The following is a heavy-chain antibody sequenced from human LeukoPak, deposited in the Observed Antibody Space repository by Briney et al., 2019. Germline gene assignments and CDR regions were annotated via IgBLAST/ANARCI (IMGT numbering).Heavy chain of an antibody. V-gene: IGHV4-59*01. Sequence: SETLSLTCAVSGGSISTYYWTWIRQPPGKGLEWVAYISYSGSTNYNPSLKSRVTFSVDTSKSQFSLKLSSVTAADSAVYYCARARLSLVVGFGMDFWGQGTTVTVSS. CDR1: GGSISTYY. J-gene: IGHJ6*02. D-gene: IGHD2-15*01. CDR2: ISYSGST. CDR3: ARARLSLVVGFGMDF.